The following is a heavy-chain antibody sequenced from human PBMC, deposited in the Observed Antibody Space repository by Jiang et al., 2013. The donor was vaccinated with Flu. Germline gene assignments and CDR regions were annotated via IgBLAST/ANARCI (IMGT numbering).Heavy chain of an antibody. CDR1: GYTFSNSA. V-gene: IGHV1-3*01. Sequence: SGAEVKKPGASVKVSCKASGYTFSNSAIHWVRQAPGQRLEWMGWINVGYGNTKYSQWFQGRVTIIRDTSASTAYMDLSSLRSEDTAVYYCARGGPHDFWSGLDHWGQGTLVTVSS. D-gene: IGHD3-3*01. J-gene: IGHJ4*02. CDR3: ARGGPHDFWSGLDH. CDR2: INVGYGNT.